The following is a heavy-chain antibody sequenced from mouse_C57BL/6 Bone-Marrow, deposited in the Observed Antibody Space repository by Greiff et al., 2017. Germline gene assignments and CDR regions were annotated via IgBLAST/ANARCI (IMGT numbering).Heavy chain of an antibody. D-gene: IGHD5-1-1*01. CDR2: IYPGSGST. CDR1: GYTFTSYW. J-gene: IGHJ4*01. CDR3: ARIPSYYAMDY. V-gene: IGHV1-55*01. Sequence: QVQLQQPGAELVKPGASVKMSCKASGYTFTSYWITWVKQRPGQGLEWIGDIYPGSGSTNYNEKFKSKATLTVDTSSSTAYMQLSSLTSEDSAVYYCARIPSYYAMDYWSQGTSVTVSS.